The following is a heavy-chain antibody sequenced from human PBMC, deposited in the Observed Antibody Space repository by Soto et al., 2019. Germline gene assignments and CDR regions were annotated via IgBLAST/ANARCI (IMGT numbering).Heavy chain of an antibody. J-gene: IGHJ4*02. CDR1: GYTFTSYA. D-gene: IGHD3-9*01. V-gene: IGHV1-3*01. CDR2: INAGNGNT. Sequence: GASVKVSCKASGYTFTSYAMHWVRQAPGQRLEWMGWINAGNGNTKYSQKFQGRVTITRDTSASTAYMELGSLRSEDTAVYYCARDLADILTGYYIVWGQGTLVTVSS. CDR3: ARDLADILTGYYIV.